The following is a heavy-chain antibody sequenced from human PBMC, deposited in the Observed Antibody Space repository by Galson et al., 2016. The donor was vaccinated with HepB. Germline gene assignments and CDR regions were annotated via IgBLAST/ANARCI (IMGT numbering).Heavy chain of an antibody. CDR1: GFTFSNAW. D-gene: IGHD4-11*01. CDR3: ITIGTVTTWYYYGMDV. CDR2: IKSKKDGVTT. J-gene: IGHJ6*02. V-gene: IGHV3-15*01. Sequence: SLRLSCAASGFTFSNAWMSWVRQASGRGLEWVGRIKSKKDGVTTDYATPVKDRFTISRDDSKNTLYLQMNSLKTEDTAVYYCITIGTVTTWYYYGMDVWGQGTTVTVSS.